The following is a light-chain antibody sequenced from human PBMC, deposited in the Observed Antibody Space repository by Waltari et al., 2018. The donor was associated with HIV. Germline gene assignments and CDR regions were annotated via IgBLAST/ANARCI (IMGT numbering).Light chain of an antibody. CDR3: SSYAGSNNV. Sequence: QSALTQPPSASGSPGQSITISCTGTISDIGGYNYVSWYQQHPGRAPKLMIYNVSPRPSGVPDRFSGSKSGNTASLTVAVLQAEDEADYYCSSYAGSNNVFGTGTEVTVL. CDR2: NVS. J-gene: IGLJ1*01. CDR1: ISDIGGYNY. V-gene: IGLV2-8*01.